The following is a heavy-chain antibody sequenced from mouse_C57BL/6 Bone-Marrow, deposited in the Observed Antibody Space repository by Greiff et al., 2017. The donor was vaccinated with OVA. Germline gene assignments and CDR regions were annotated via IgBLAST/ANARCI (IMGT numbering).Heavy chain of an antibody. CDR3: ARGDITTVVEGYFDV. V-gene: IGHV1-69*01. J-gene: IGHJ1*03. CDR2: IDPSDSYT. Sequence: VQLQQPGAELVMPGASVKLSCKASGYTFTSYWMHWVKQRPGQGLEWIGEIDPSDSYTNYNQKFKGKSTLTVDKSSSTAYMQLSSLTSEDSAVYYCARGDITTVVEGYFDVWGTGTTVTVSS. CDR1: GYTFTSYW. D-gene: IGHD1-1*01.